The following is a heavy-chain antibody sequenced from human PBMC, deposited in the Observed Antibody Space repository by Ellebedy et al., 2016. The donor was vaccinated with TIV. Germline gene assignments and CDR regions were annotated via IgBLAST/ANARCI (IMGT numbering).Heavy chain of an antibody. Sequence: MPSETLSLTCTVSGGSISRSNYYRGWIRQPPGKGLEWIGSIYYSGYTYNNPSLKSRVTISVDTSKNQFSLNLSSVTAADTAFYYCAREGGRYKTTWFDPWGQGILVTVSS. CDR1: GGSISRSNYY. V-gene: IGHV4-39*07. CDR3: AREGGRYKTTWFDP. CDR2: IYYSGYT. J-gene: IGHJ5*02. D-gene: IGHD1-26*01.